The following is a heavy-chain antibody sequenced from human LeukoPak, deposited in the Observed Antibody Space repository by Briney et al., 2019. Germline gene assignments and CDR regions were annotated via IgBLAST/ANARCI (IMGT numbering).Heavy chain of an antibody. D-gene: IGHD5-24*01. V-gene: IGHV3-23*01. CDR2: ISPNGVIT. CDR1: GFSFSSHG. CDR3: AKDDAWLQFGD. J-gene: IGHJ4*02. Sequence: GGSLRLSCAASGFSFSSHGMNWVRQAPGKGLEWVSGISPNGVITYYADSVKGRFTISRDNSKDTVYLQMNSLRPEDTALYYCAKDDAWLQFGDWGRGTLVTVSS.